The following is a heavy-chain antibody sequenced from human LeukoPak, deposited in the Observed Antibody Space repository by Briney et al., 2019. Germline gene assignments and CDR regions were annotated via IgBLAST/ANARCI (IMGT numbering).Heavy chain of an antibody. V-gene: IGHV3-20*04. J-gene: IGHJ4*02. CDR2: IDWNGGST. CDR3: AKDIRGYYDSSGYEFDY. D-gene: IGHD3-22*01. Sequence: PGGSLRLSCAASGFTFDDYGMSWVRQAPGKGLEWVSGIDWNGGSTGYADSVKGRLTISRDNSKNSLYLQMNSLRTEDTALYYCAKDIRGYYDSSGYEFDYWGQGTLVTVSS. CDR1: GFTFDDYG.